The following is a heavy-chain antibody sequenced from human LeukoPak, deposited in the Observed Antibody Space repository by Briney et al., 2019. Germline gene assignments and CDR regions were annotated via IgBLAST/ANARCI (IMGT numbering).Heavy chain of an antibody. J-gene: IGHJ6*02. D-gene: IGHD6-19*01. CDR2: ISGSGGST. Sequence: GGSLRLSCAASGFRFSSYAMSWVRQPPGKRLQWVSAISGSGGSTYYADSVEGRFTISRDNSKNTLYLQMNSLRAEDTAVYYCAKGARSGPYDYYAMDVWGQGTTVTVSS. CDR3: AKGARSGPYDYYAMDV. CDR1: GFRFSSYA. V-gene: IGHV3-23*01.